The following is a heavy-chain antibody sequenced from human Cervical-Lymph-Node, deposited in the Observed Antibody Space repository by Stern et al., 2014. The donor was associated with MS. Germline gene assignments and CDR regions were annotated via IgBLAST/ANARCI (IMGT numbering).Heavy chain of an antibody. Sequence: QVQLVESGGGVVQPGRSLRLSCAASGFTFNSYGLHWVRQAPGKGLEWVAFISYVGNDKYYADSVKGRFTISRDNSKNTLYLQMNSLRGEDSAVYYCAKDLGGSGDYPFDYWGQGTLVTVSS. J-gene: IGHJ4*02. CDR1: GFTFNSYG. CDR2: ISYVGNDK. CDR3: AKDLGGSGDYPFDY. D-gene: IGHD4-17*01. V-gene: IGHV3-30*18.